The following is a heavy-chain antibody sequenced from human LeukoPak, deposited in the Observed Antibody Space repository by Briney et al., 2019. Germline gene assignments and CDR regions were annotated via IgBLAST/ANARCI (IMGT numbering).Heavy chain of an antibody. V-gene: IGHV1-69*05. D-gene: IGHD2-2*01. CDR3: ATYYCSTTSCYPYFFDY. CDR2: IIPIFGTA. CDR1: GGTFSSYA. J-gene: IGHJ4*02. Sequence: SVKVSCKASGGTFSSYAISWVRQAPGQGLEWMGGIIPIFGTANYAQKFQGRVTMTTDTSTSTAHMELRSLRSDDTAVYYCATYYCSTTSCYPYFFDYWGQGTLVTVSS.